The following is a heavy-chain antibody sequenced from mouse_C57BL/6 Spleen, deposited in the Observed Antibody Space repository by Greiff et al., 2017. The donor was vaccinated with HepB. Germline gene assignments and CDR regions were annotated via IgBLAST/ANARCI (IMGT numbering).Heavy chain of an antibody. D-gene: IGHD4-1*01. CDR2: ISDGGSYT. V-gene: IGHV5-4*01. Sequence: EVMLVESGGGLVKPGGSLKLSCAASGFTFSSYAMSWVRQTPEKRLEWVATISDGGSYTYYPDNVKGRFTISRDNAKNNLYLQMSHLKSEDTAMYYCARELGRGWYYFDYWGQGTTLTVSS. CDR3: ARELGRGWYYFDY. CDR1: GFTFSSYA. J-gene: IGHJ2*01.